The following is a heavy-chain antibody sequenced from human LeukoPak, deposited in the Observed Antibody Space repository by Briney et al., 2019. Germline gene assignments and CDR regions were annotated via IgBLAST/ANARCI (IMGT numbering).Heavy chain of an antibody. Sequence: GGSLRLSCAASGFTFSNYAMTWVRQAPGKGLEWVSTISGSGNPTYFADSVKGRFTISRDNSKNTLYLQMNSLRADDTAVYYCARDGAYRVQGSSSSWYGGDYWGQGTLVTVSS. CDR3: ARDGAYRVQGSSSSWYGGDY. V-gene: IGHV3-23*01. J-gene: IGHJ4*02. D-gene: IGHD6-13*01. CDR1: GFTFSNYA. CDR2: ISGSGNPT.